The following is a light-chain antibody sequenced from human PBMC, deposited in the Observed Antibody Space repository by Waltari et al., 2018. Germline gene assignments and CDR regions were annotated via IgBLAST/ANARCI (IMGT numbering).Light chain of an antibody. CDR2: DRN. J-gene: IGLJ1*01. V-gene: IGLV3-19*01. CDR3: NSRENNNKYIFV. CDR1: SLSNKS. Sequence: SSELTQDPVSSVALGQTVYITCQGDSLSNKSPNWAQQKPGQAPVLVIYDRNNRPSGIPDRFSASRSGDTASLTITGAQAEDEADYYCNSRENNNKYIFVFGSGTKVSVL.